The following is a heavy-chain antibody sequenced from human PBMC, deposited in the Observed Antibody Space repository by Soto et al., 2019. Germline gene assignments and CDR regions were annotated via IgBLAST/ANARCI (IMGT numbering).Heavy chain of an antibody. J-gene: IGHJ4*02. CDR1: GFNVGAFA. V-gene: IGHV3-23*01. D-gene: IGHD1-20*01. Sequence: EVQLLESGGDLVQPGGSLRLSCAASGFNVGAFAVNWVRQAPGTGLEWVSGISVSDAFIYYADSVRGRFSISRDASETILYLQMNSLRVDDTAIYYCTRETVAGITGLDYWGPGTLVTVSS. CDR2: ISVSDAFI. CDR3: TRETVAGITGLDY.